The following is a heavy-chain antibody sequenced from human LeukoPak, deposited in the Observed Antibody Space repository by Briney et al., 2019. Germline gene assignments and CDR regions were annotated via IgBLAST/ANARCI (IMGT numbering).Heavy chain of an antibody. CDR1: GDSVSSNSAA. V-gene: IGHV6-1*01. CDR3: ARDRVIRSWAHPTNSFDY. CDR2: TYYRSKWYN. Sequence: SQTLSLTCAISGDSVSSNSAAWNWIRQSPSRGLEWLGRTYYRSKWYNDYAVSVKSRITINPDTSKNQFSLQLNSVTPEDTAVYYCARDRVIRSWAHPTNSFDYWGQGTLVTVSS. D-gene: IGHD2-21*01. J-gene: IGHJ4*02.